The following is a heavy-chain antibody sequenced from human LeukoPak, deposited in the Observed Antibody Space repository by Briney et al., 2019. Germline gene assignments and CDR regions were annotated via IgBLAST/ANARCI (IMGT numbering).Heavy chain of an antibody. CDR3: ARGLLRPYFDY. Sequence: GRSLTLSCAVSGLTFETYTFYWVRHSPDRGLEWVALISFDGGDKYYAESVKGRFTISRDHSRRTLFLEMSSVTPDDTAVYHCARGLLRPYFDYWGPGTLVTVS. J-gene: IGHJ4*02. CDR2: ISFDGGDK. V-gene: IGHV3-30*04. CDR1: GLTFETYT. D-gene: IGHD3-16*01.